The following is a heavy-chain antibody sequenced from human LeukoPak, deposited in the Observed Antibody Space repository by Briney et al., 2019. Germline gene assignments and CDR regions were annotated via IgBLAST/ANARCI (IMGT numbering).Heavy chain of an antibody. CDR2: IYSGGST. Sequence: PGGSLRLSCAASGVTVSSNYMSWVRQAPGKGLEWVSVIYSGGSTYYADSVKGRFTISRDNSKNTLYLQMNSLRAEDTAVYYCARGRGRTLIAAESVFDYWGQGTLVTVSS. CDR3: ARGRGRTLIAAESVFDY. CDR1: GVTVSSNY. D-gene: IGHD6-13*01. V-gene: IGHV3-53*01. J-gene: IGHJ4*02.